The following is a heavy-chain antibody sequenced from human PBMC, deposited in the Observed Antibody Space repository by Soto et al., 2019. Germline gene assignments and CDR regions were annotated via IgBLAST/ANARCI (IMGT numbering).Heavy chain of an antibody. D-gene: IGHD1-26*01. J-gene: IGHJ4*02. CDR2: ISGSGGST. Sequence: GGSLRFSCAASGCTFSSYAMSWVRQAPGKGLEWVSAISGSGGSTYYADSVKGRFTISRDNSKNTLYLQMNSLRAEDTAAYYCAKDPGEYRNFDYWGQGTPVTVSS. CDR1: GCTFSSYA. CDR3: AKDPGEYRNFDY. V-gene: IGHV3-23*01.